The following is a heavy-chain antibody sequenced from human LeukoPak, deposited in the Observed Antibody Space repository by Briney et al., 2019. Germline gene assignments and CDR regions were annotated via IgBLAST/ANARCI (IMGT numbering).Heavy chain of an antibody. V-gene: IGHV3-23*01. CDR1: GFTFSSYA. J-gene: IGHJ6*02. CDR2: ISGSGGST. Sequence: GGSLRLSCAASGFTFSSYAMSWVRQAPGKGLEWVSAISGSGGSTYYADSVKGRFTISRDNSKNTLYLQMNSLRAEDTAVYYCAKGVDTAMVINKHYYYGMDVWGQGTTVTVSS. CDR3: AKGVDTAMVINKHYYYGMDV. D-gene: IGHD5-18*01.